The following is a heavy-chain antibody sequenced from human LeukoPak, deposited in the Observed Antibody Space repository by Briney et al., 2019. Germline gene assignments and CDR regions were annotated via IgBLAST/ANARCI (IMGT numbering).Heavy chain of an antibody. V-gene: IGHV4-30-2*01. CDR3: ASGMVRGVGDALDI. J-gene: IGHJ3*02. Sequence: SETLSLTCAVSGGSISSGGYSWSWIRQPPGKGLEWIGYIYHSGSTYYNPSLKSRVTISVDRSKNQFSLKLSSVTAADTAVYYCASGMVRGVGDALDIWGQGTMVTVSS. D-gene: IGHD3-10*01. CDR2: IYHSGST. CDR1: GGSISSGGYS.